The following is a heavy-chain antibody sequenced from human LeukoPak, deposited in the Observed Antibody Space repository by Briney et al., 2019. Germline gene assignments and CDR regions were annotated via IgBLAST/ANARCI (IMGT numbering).Heavy chain of an antibody. J-gene: IGHJ5*02. D-gene: IGHD3-22*01. CDR1: GGSISMGCYY. V-gene: IGHV4-61*02. Sequence: PSPTLSLTCTVSGGSISMGCYYWSWIRRPAGKGLQWFVRIYTSWSTNYNPYIKSRVTISVDTYKNQFSLKLSSVTAADTAVYYCARGGPSYYYDSSGYPDNWFDPWGQGTLVTVSS. CDR2: IYTSWST. CDR3: ARGGPSYYYDSSGYPDNWFDP.